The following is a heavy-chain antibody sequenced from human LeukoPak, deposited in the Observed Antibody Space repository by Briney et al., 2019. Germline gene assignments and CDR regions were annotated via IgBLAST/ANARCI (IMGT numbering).Heavy chain of an antibody. Sequence: GGSLRLSCAASGFTFSSYEMNWVRQAPGKGLEWVSYISSSGSTIYYADSVKGRFTISRDNAKNSLYLQMNSLRVEDTAVYYCARCHGYRHNWFDPWGQGTLVTVSS. D-gene: IGHD5-24*01. V-gene: IGHV3-48*03. CDR1: GFTFSSYE. CDR3: ARCHGYRHNWFDP. CDR2: ISSSGSTI. J-gene: IGHJ5*02.